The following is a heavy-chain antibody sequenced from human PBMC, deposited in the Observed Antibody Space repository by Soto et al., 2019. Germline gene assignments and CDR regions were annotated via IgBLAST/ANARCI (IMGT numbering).Heavy chain of an antibody. CDR3: TTALYDYIWGSYRYDAFDI. CDR1: GFTFSNAW. J-gene: IGHJ3*02. Sequence: GGSLRISCAASGFTFSNAWMSWVRQAPGKGLEWVGRIKSKTDGGTTDYAAPVKGRFTISRDDSKNTLYLQMNSLKTEDTAVYYCTTALYDYIWGSYRYDAFDIWGQGTMVTVSS. D-gene: IGHD3-16*02. CDR2: IKSKTDGGTT. V-gene: IGHV3-15*01.